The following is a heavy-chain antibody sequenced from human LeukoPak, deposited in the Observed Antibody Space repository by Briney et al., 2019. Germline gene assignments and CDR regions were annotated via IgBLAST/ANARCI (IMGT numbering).Heavy chain of an antibody. J-gene: IGHJ6*03. CDR3: ARARRGSSSAYYYYYMDV. D-gene: IGHD6-6*01. Sequence: ASVKVSCKASGYTFTSNDINWVRQATGQGLEWMGWMNPNSGNTGYAQKFQGRVTITRNTSISTAYMELSSLRSEDTAVYYCARARRGSSSAYYYYYMDVWGKGATVTVSS. CDR2: MNPNSGNT. CDR1: GYTFTSND. V-gene: IGHV1-8*03.